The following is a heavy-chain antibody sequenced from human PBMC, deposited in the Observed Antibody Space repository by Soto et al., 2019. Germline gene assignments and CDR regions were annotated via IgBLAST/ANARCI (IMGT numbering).Heavy chain of an antibody. D-gene: IGHD2-21*01. J-gene: IGHJ5*02. CDR1: GYTFSIYW. CDR3: ARDQGFRVVINSNWFDP. CDR2: ISAYNGNT. V-gene: IGHV1-18*01. Sequence: ASVNGSCNASGYTFSIYWFMWGRQAPGQGREWMGWISAYNGNTNSAEKLRGRLTMTTDASTTTASMELRSLRSADTAIYYCARDQGFRVVINSNWFDPWGQGTLVTVSS.